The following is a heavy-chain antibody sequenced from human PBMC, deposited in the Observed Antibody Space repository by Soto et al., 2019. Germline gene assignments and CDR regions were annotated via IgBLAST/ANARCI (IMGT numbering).Heavy chain of an antibody. CDR2: ISYDGSNK. Sequence: GGSLRLSCAASGFTFSSYGMHWVRQAPGKGLEWVAVISYDGSNKYYADSVKGRFTISRDNSKNTLYLQMNSLRAEDTAVYYCAKDRETGLSIAVAGELDYWGQGTLVTVSS. CDR3: AKDRETGLSIAVAGELDY. V-gene: IGHV3-30*18. J-gene: IGHJ4*02. D-gene: IGHD6-19*01. CDR1: GFTFSSYG.